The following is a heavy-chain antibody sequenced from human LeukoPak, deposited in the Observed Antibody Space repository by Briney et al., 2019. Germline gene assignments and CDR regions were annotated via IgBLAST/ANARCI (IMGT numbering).Heavy chain of an antibody. CDR2: INQDGHEN. V-gene: IGHV3-7*01. J-gene: IGHJ4*02. Sequence: GGSLRLFCAASGFTFSSYWMSWVRQVPGKGLECVANINQDGHENHYVDSVKGRFTISRDDVQNSLYLQMNSLRADDTAVYYCARGGRYYLGYWGQGTLVTVSS. CDR3: ARGGRYYLGY. CDR1: GFTFSSYW.